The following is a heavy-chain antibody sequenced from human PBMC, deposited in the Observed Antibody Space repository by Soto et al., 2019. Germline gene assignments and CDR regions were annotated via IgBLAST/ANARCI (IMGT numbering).Heavy chain of an antibody. CDR2: INPSGGST. CDR1: GYTFTSYY. D-gene: IGHD6-6*01. J-gene: IGHJ6*02. V-gene: IGHV1-46*01. CDR3: ARDRVSSSSHYDYGMDV. Sequence: ASVKVSCKASGYTFTSYYMHWVRQAPGKGLEWMGIINPSGGSTSYAQKFQGRVTMTRDTSTSTVYMELSSLRSEDTAVYYCARDRVSSSSHYDYGMDVWGQGTTVTVSS.